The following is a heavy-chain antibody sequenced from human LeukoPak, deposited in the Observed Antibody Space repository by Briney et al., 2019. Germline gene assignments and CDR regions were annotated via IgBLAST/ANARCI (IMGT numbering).Heavy chain of an antibody. D-gene: IGHD1-26*01. CDR1: GFTLSNYA. Sequence: PGGSLRLSCAASGFTLSNYAMHWVRQPAGKGLEWVSAIGTAGDTFYPGSVKSRFTISRDNAKKSLFLQMNSLRAEDTAVYYCARQNTPHGNFDYWGQGTLVTVSS. J-gene: IGHJ4*02. CDR3: ARQNTPHGNFDY. V-gene: IGHV3-13*01. CDR2: IGTAGDT.